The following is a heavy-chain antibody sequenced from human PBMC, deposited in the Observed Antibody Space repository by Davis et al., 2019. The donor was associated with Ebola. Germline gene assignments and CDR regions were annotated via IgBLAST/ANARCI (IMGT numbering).Heavy chain of an antibody. Sequence: GESLKISCAASGFTFSSYSMNWVRQAPGKGLEWVSYISSSSSTIYYADSVKGRFTISRDNAKNSLYLQMNSLRAEDTAVYYCARVVAVAYFDYWGQGTLVTVSS. J-gene: IGHJ4*02. V-gene: IGHV3-48*01. CDR1: GFTFSSYS. D-gene: IGHD6-19*01. CDR2: ISSSSSTI. CDR3: ARVVAVAYFDY.